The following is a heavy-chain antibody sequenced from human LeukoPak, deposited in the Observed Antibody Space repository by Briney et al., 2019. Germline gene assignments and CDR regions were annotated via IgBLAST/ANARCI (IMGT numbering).Heavy chain of an antibody. V-gene: IGHV1-69*04. J-gene: IGHJ6*04. CDR3: ARDSIDGYRSSWYSSPSLDV. CDR1: GGTVSSYT. Sequence: SVKVSGKASGGTVSSYTISWGRQAPGQGREWMGRIMPFLGIANDDQKFQRRGTISADQDTSTPYMEPSSLRSEDTAVYYCARDSIDGYRSSWYSSPSLDVWGKGTTVTVSS. D-gene: IGHD6-13*01. CDR2: IMPFLGIA.